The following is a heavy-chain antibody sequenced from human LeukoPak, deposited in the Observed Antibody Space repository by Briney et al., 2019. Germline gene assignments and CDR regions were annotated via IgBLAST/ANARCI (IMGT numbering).Heavy chain of an antibody. J-gene: IGHJ4*02. CDR2: IKQDGSEK. CDR3: ARDRVGGFDY. Sequence: GGSLRLSCEVSGFTFSSYWMSWVRQAPGKGLEWVANIKQDGSEKYYVDSVKGRFTISRDNAKNSLYLQMNSLRAEDTAVYYCARDRVGGFDYWGQGTLVTVSS. V-gene: IGHV3-7*01. D-gene: IGHD3-16*01. CDR1: GFTFSSYW.